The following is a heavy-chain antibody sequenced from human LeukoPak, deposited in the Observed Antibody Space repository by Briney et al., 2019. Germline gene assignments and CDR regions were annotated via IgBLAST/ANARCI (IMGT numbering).Heavy chain of an antibody. CDR1: GGSFSGYY. J-gene: IGHJ4*02. V-gene: IGHV4-34*01. CDR3: ARGIGSDY. D-gene: IGHD2-2*03. Sequence: SETLSLTCAVYGGSFSGYYWSWIRQPPGKGLEWIGEIKHSGSTNYNPSLKSRVTISVDTSKNQFSLKLSSVTAADTAVYYCARGIGSDYWGQGTLVTVSS. CDR2: IKHSGST.